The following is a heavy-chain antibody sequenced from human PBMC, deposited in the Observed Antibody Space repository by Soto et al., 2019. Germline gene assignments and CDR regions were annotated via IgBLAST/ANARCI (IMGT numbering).Heavy chain of an antibody. Sequence: KVSCKASGGTFSSYAISWVRQAPGQGLEWMGGIIPIFGTANYAQKFQGRVTITADESTSTAYMELSSLRSEDTAVYYCARGDSNGGYPTSWGQGTLVTVSS. CDR3: ARGDSNGGYPTS. CDR2: IIPIFGTA. CDR1: GGTFSSYA. D-gene: IGHD4-17*01. J-gene: IGHJ4*02. V-gene: IGHV1-69*01.